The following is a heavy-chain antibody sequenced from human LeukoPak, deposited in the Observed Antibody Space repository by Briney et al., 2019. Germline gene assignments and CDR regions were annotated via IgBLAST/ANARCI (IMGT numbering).Heavy chain of an antibody. V-gene: IGHV1-18*01. D-gene: IGHD2-21*01. CDR3: ARACGSGLNWFDP. J-gene: IGHJ5*02. CDR1: GYTFTSYG. CDR2: INTYNGNT. Sequence: GASVKVSCKASGYTFTSYGISWVRQAPGQGLEWMGWINTYNGNTNYAQKLQGRVTMTTDTSTNTAYMELRSLRSDDTAVYYCARACGSGLNWFDPWGQGTLVTVSS.